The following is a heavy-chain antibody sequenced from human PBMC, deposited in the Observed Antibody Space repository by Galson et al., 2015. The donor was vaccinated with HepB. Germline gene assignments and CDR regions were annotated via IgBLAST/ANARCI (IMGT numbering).Heavy chain of an antibody. CDR1: GFTFSGSA. V-gene: IGHV3-73*01. J-gene: IGHJ6*02. CDR3: TRPGGVVGAPDYYYGMEV. CDR2: IRSKANSYAT. Sequence: SLRLSCAASGFTFSGSAMHWVRQASGKGLEWVGRIRSKANSYATAYAASVKGRFTISRDDTKNTAYLQMNSLKTEDTAVYYCTRPGGVVGAPDYYYGMEVWGQGTTVTVSS. D-gene: IGHD1-26*01.